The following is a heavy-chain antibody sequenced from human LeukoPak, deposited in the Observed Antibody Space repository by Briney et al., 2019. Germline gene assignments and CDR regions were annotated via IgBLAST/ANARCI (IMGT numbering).Heavy chain of an antibody. CDR3: AREYRGWYFDH. CDR2: ISGSGGNT. V-gene: IGHV3-23*01. Sequence: PGGSLRLSCAASGFTFSSYAMSWVRQAPGKGLEWVSGISGSGGNTYYADSVKGRFTISRDNSNNTLYLQMNSLRAEDTAVYYCAREYRGWYFDHWGQGTLVTVSS. D-gene: IGHD1-1*01. J-gene: IGHJ4*02. CDR1: GFTFSSYA.